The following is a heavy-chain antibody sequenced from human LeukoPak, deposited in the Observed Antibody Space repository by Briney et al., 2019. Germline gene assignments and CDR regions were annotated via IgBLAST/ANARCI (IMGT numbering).Heavy chain of an antibody. CDR1: GGSISDYY. CDR2: IYYSGNT. J-gene: IGHJ3*02. CDR3: ARGGYDSSGSHAFDI. D-gene: IGHD3-22*01. V-gene: IGHV4-59*01. Sequence: PSETLSLTCTVFGGSISDYYWSWMRQPPGKGLEWIGYIYYSGNTNHNPSLKSRVTISLDTSKKQFSLKLTSLTAADTAVYYCARGGYDSSGSHAFDIWGQGTVVTVSS.